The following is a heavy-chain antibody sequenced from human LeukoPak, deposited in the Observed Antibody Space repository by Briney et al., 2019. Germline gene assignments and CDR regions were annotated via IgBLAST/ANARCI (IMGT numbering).Heavy chain of an antibody. J-gene: IGHJ3*02. V-gene: IGHV3-21*01. CDR1: GFTFSTYN. CDR3: ARDLGPHSSSPNSGAFDI. CDR2: ITSSSSYV. D-gene: IGHD6-6*01. Sequence: PGGSLRLSCEASGFTFSTYNMNWVRQAPGKRLEWVSSITSSSSYVFYADSVKGRFTISRDNAKNSLYLQMNSLRAEDTAVYYCARDLGPHSSSPNSGAFDIWGQGTMVTVSS.